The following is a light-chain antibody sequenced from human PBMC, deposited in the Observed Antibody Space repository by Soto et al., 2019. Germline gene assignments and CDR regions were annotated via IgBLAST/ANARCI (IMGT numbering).Light chain of an antibody. CDR2: SNN. CDR3: ASWDDILNVV. CDR1: SSNIGSNT. Sequence: QSVLTQPPSASGTPGQRVTISCSGSSSNIGSNTVNWYQQLPGTAPKLLIYSNNQRPSGVPDLFSGSKCGSSASLAISGRQAEDEADYYCASWDDILNVVFGGGTKLTVL. J-gene: IGLJ2*01. V-gene: IGLV1-44*01.